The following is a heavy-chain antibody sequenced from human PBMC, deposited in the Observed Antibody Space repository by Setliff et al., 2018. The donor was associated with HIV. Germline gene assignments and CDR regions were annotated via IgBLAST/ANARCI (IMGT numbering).Heavy chain of an antibody. Sequence: PGGSLRLSCACSGFSFGDYRMTWVRQAPGKGLEWVASIREDATSKYYVGSVKGRFTISRDNAKNSLYLQMDSLRAEDTAVYYCARAYYHHSGAYWSTDYYYSYIDVWGKGTTVTVSS. CDR2: IREDATSK. J-gene: IGHJ6*03. CDR1: GFSFGDYR. D-gene: IGHD3-22*01. CDR3: ARAYYHHSGAYWSTDYYYSYIDV. V-gene: IGHV3-7*03.